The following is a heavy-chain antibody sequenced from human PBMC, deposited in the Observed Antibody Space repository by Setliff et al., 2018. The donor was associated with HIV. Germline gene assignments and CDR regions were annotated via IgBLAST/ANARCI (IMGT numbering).Heavy chain of an antibody. D-gene: IGHD6-13*01. CDR3: ARGSWSSSWSSNWFDP. CDR2: IIPIFGTA. J-gene: IGHJ5*02. CDR1: GGSFSSYA. V-gene: IGHV1-69*05. Sequence: VSCKASGGSFSSYAISWVRQAPGQGLEWMGGIIPIFGTANYAQKFQGRVTITTDESTSTAYMELSSLRSEDTAVYYCARGSWSSSWSSNWFDPWGQGTLVTVSS.